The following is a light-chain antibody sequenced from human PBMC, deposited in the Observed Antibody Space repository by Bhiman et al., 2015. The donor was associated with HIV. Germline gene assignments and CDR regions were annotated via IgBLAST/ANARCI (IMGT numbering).Light chain of an antibody. Sequence: QSALTQPPSASGSPGQSVTISCTGTSSDVGGYNYVSWYQHHPGKAPKLMLYEVSKRPSGVPDRFSGSKSGNTASLTVSGLQAADEAYYYCSSYISSSTDNYVFGTGTKVTVL. CDR1: SSDVGGYNY. V-gene: IGLV2-8*01. CDR3: SSYISSSTDNYV. J-gene: IGLJ1*01. CDR2: EVS.